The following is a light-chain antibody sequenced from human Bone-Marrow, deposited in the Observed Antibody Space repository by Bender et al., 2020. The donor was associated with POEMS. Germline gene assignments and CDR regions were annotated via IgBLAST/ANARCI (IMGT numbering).Light chain of an antibody. Sequence: QSVLTQPPSVSGAPGQRVTISCSGSNSNIGNHGVNWYQQLPGEAPKLLIYYDDLLTPGVSDRFSASKSGTSASLAISELQSEDEALYYCSAWDDSLGGWVFGGGTKLTVL. CDR1: NSNIGNHG. CDR3: SAWDDSLGGWV. J-gene: IGLJ3*02. CDR2: YDD. V-gene: IGLV1-36*01.